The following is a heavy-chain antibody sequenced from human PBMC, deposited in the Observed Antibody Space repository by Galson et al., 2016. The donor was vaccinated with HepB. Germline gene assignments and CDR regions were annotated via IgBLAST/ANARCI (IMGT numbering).Heavy chain of an antibody. J-gene: IGHJ4*02. D-gene: IGHD1-26*01. V-gene: IGHV4-4*02. CDR1: GGSISNNYW. CDR3: ARGTLGTTATMSFDY. CDR2: IYQTGTA. Sequence: SETLSLTCAVSGGSISNNYWWSWVRQSPGNGFEWLGEIYQTGTANYNPSFTRRATISVDTSKNEISLRLDSVTAADTAVYYCARGTLGTTATMSFDYWGQGTPVSVSS.